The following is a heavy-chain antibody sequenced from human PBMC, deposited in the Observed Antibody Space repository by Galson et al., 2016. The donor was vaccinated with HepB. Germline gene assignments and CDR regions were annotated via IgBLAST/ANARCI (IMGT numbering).Heavy chain of an antibody. Sequence: QSGAEVKKPGESLKISCKASGYRFTDYWIGWVRQTPVKGLEWMGVVHPGDSDTIYTPSFEGQVTISADRSITTAYLQWRRLRASDTAMYYCVKGGEGYNVSDAWGQGTLVTVSS. V-gene: IGHV5-51*01. CDR1: GYRFTDYW. J-gene: IGHJ4*02. CDR3: VKGGEGYNVSDA. D-gene: IGHD5-24*01. CDR2: VHPGDSDT.